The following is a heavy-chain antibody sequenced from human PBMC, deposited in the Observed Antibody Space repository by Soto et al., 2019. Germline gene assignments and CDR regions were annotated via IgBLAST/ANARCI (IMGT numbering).Heavy chain of an antibody. J-gene: IGHJ5*02. CDR3: ARGVVVDL. Sequence: SETLSLTCTFSGFSISSYYWSWIRQPPGKGLEWIGYIYYSGSTNYDPSLKSRVTISVDTSKNQFSLKLSSVTAADTAVYYCARGVVVDLWGQGTLVTVSS. D-gene: IGHD2-15*01. V-gene: IGHV4-59*01. CDR2: IYYSGST. CDR1: GFSISSYY.